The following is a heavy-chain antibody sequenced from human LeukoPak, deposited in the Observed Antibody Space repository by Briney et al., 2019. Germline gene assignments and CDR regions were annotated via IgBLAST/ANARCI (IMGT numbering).Heavy chain of an antibody. CDR2: IRYDGSNK. J-gene: IGHJ4*02. V-gene: IGHV3-30*02. Sequence: GGSLRLSCAASGFTFSSYGMHWVRQAPGKGLEWVAFIRYDGSNKYYADSVKGRFTISRDNSKNTLYLQMNSLRAEDTAVYYCAKWTYYYDSSGYYYFDYWGQGTLVTVSS. D-gene: IGHD3-22*01. CDR3: AKWTYYYDSSGYYYFDY. CDR1: GFTFSSYG.